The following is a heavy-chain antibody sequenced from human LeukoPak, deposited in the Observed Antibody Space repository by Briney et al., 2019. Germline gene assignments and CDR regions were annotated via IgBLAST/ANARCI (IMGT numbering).Heavy chain of an antibody. Sequence: GRSLRLSCAAAGFTFSSYAMHWVRQAPGKGLEWVAVISYDGSNKYYADSVKGRFTISRDDSKNTLYLQMKSLRAEDTAVYYCAKLAAAGTGHDAFDIWGQGTMVTVSS. J-gene: IGHJ3*02. CDR3: AKLAAAGTGHDAFDI. D-gene: IGHD6-13*01. CDR1: GFTFSSYA. CDR2: ISYDGSNK. V-gene: IGHV3-30-3*01.